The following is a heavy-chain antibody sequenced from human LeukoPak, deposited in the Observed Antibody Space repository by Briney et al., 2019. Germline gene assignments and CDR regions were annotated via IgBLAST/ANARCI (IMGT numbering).Heavy chain of an antibody. Sequence: SETLSLTCTVSGGSISSSSYYWGWIRQPPGKGLEWIGSIYYSGSTYYNPSLKSRVTISVDTSKNQFSLKLSSVTAADTAVYYCARQMSYYYGSGSYLDYWGQGTLVTVSS. CDR1: GGSISSSSYY. D-gene: IGHD3-10*01. CDR2: IYYSGST. J-gene: IGHJ4*02. V-gene: IGHV4-39*01. CDR3: ARQMSYYYGSGSYLDY.